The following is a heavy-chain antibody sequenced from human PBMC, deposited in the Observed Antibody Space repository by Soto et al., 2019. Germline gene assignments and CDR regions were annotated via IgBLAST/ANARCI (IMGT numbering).Heavy chain of an antibody. D-gene: IGHD6-6*01. CDR2: IIPIFGTA. V-gene: IGHV1-69*01. Sequence: GTFSSYAISWVRQAPGQGLEWMGGIIPIFGTANYAQKFQGRVTITADESTSTAYMELSSLRSEDTAVYYCAREVGTSIAVNHNYYYGMDVWGQGTTVTVSS. J-gene: IGHJ6*02. CDR1: GTFSSYA. CDR3: AREVGTSIAVNHNYYYGMDV.